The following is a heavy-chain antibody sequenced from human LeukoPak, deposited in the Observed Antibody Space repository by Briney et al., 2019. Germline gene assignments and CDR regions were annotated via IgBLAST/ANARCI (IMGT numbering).Heavy chain of an antibody. CDR3: ARDRVGYSYGSFVY. D-gene: IGHD5-18*01. CDR1: GGSISSYY. Sequence: SETLSLTCTVSGGSISSYYWSWIRQPPGKGLEWIGYIYYSGSTNCNPSLKSRVTMSVDTSKNQFSLKLSSVTAADTAVYYCARDRVGYSYGSFVYWGQGTLVTVSS. V-gene: IGHV4-59*01. J-gene: IGHJ4*02. CDR2: IYYSGST.